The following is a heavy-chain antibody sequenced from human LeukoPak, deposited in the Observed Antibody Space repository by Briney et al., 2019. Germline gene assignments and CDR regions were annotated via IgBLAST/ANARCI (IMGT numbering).Heavy chain of an antibody. CDR1: GFTFSSYG. CDR2: ISYDGSNK. Sequence: HPGGSLRLSCAASGFTFSSYGMHWVRQAPGKGLEWVAVISYDGSNKYYADSVKGRFTISRDNSKNTLYLQMNSLRAEDTAVYYCAKATNYGDYWYYLDYWGQGTLVTVSS. V-gene: IGHV3-30*18. D-gene: IGHD4-17*01. J-gene: IGHJ4*02. CDR3: AKATNYGDYWYYLDY.